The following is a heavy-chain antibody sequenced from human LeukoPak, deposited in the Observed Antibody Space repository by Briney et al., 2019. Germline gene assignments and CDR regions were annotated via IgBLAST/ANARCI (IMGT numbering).Heavy chain of an antibody. CDR2: ISGSGGIT. Sequence: GGSLRLSCAASGFTFSSCAMNWVRQAPGKGLEWVSGISGSGGITHYADSVKGRFTISRDNSKNTLYLQMYSLRAEDTAVYYCAKSSGYYPLNTQEDYWGQGTLVTVSS. D-gene: IGHD3-22*01. CDR3: AKSSGYYPLNTQEDY. V-gene: IGHV3-23*01. CDR1: GFTFSSCA. J-gene: IGHJ4*02.